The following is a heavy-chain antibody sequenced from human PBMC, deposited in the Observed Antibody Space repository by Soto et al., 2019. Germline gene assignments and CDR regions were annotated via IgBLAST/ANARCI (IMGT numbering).Heavy chain of an antibody. J-gene: IGHJ6*02. CDR2: IKSKTDGGTT. CDR1: GFTFSNAW. Sequence: GGSLRLSCAASGFTFSNAWMNWVRQAPGKGLEWVGRIKSKTDGGTTDYAAPVKGRFTISRDDSKNTLYLQMNSLKTEDTAVYYCTTDLFPVDILSYYYYYGMDVWGQGTTVTVSS. D-gene: IGHD3-9*01. CDR3: TTDLFPVDILSYYYYYGMDV. V-gene: IGHV3-15*07.